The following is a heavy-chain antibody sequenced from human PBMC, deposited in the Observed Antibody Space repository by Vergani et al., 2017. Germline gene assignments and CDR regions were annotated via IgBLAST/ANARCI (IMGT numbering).Heavy chain of an antibody. CDR1: GFTFDDYA. V-gene: IGHV3-9*01. J-gene: IGHJ6*04. D-gene: IGHD4-17*01. CDR3: AKDIRAMTTGETDV. CDR2: ISWNSGSI. Sequence: EVQLVESGGGLVQPGRSLRLSCAASGFTFDDYAMHWVRQAPGKGLEWVSGISWNSGSIGYADSVKGRFTISRDNAKNSLYLQMNSLRAEATALYYCAKDIRAMTTGETDVWGEGTTVTVSS.